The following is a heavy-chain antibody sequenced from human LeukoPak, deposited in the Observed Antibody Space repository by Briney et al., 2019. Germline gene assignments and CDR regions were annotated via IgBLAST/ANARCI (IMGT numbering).Heavy chain of an antibody. CDR3: ARKGRDGLDY. J-gene: IGHJ4*02. D-gene: IGHD5-24*01. Sequence: AGGSLRLSCAASGFTLSSYSMNWVRQAPGKGLEWVSSISSSSSYIYYADSVKGRFTISRDNAKNSLYLQMNSLRAEDTAVYYCARKGRDGLDYWGQGTLVTVSS. CDR2: ISSSSSYI. V-gene: IGHV3-21*01. CDR1: GFTLSSYS.